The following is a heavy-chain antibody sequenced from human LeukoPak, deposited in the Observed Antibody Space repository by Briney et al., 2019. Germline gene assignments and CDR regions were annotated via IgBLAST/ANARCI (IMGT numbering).Heavy chain of an antibody. D-gene: IGHD6-13*01. Sequence: GAAMRLPSAVSAITLSNNGMNWVRQAPRTGLKWLEGISDSGGSTYYADSVKGRFTISRDNSKKTLWLQMNSLRAEDTALYYCAKGSLGSWYFFDYWGQGTLVTVSS. CDR1: AITLSNNG. CDR3: AKGSLGSWYFFDY. CDR2: ISDSGGST. J-gene: IGHJ4*02. V-gene: IGHV3-23*01.